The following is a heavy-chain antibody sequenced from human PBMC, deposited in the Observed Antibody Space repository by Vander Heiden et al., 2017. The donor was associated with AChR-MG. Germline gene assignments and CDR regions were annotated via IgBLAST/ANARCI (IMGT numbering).Heavy chain of an antibody. Sequence: QVQLVQSGAEVKKPGSSVKVSCKASGGTFSSHAISWVRQAPGQGLEWMGGIIPIFGTANYAQKFQGRVTITADESTSTAYMELSSLRSEDTAVYYCAREPRIWDYYYYGMDVWGQGTTVTVSS. CDR1: GGTFSSHA. J-gene: IGHJ6*02. D-gene: IGHD2-15*01. V-gene: IGHV1-69*01. CDR3: AREPRIWDYYYYGMDV. CDR2: IIPIFGTA.